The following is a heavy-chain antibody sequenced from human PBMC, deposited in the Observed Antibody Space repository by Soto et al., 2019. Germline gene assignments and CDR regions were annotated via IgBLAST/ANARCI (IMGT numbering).Heavy chain of an antibody. J-gene: IGHJ4*02. D-gene: IGHD3-10*01. CDR3: ARDGEGSGLNFDS. CDR1: GASISSSNW. V-gene: IGHV4-4*02. CDR2: IHHSGST. Sequence: QVQLQESGPGLVKPSGTLSLTCAVSGASISSSNWWTWVRQPPGKGLEWIGEIHHSGSTNYNPSRRRRVTIAVHKSKNQLSLKLSSVTAADTAVYYCARDGEGSGLNFDSWGQGTLVTVSS.